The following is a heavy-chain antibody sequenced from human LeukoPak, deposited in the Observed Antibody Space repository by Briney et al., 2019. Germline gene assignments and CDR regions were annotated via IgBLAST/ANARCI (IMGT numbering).Heavy chain of an antibody. Sequence: PGGSLRLSCAASGFTFNSYNMNWVRQAPGKGLEWVSSITSSSSHIYYADSVRGRFTISRDNAKNSLYLQMNSLRAEDTAVYYCAKDPGIAVAGNSFDYWGQGTLVTVSS. D-gene: IGHD6-19*01. CDR3: AKDPGIAVAGNSFDY. CDR2: ITSSSSHI. J-gene: IGHJ4*02. CDR1: GFTFNSYN. V-gene: IGHV3-21*04.